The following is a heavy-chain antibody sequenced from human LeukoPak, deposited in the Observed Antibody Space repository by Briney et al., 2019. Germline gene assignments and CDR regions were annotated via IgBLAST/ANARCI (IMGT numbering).Heavy chain of an antibody. J-gene: IGHJ1*01. Sequence: PSETLSLTCAVYGGSFSGYYWSWIRQPPGKGLEWIGEINHSGSTNYNPSLKSRVTISVDTSKNQFSLKLSSVTAADTAVYYCARGRTGYSYGLEYFQHWGQGTLVTVSS. V-gene: IGHV4-34*01. CDR2: INHSGST. CDR3: ARGRTGYSYGLEYFQH. D-gene: IGHD5-18*01. CDR1: GGSFSGYY.